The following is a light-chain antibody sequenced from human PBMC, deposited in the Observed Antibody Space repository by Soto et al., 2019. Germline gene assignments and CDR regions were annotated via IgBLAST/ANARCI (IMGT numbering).Light chain of an antibody. CDR2: GAS. CDR1: QSVSSSY. Sequence: EIVLTQSPGTLSLSPGERATLSCRASQSVSSSYLAWYQQKPGQAPRLLIYGASTRAAGIPARFSGSGSGTEFTLIISSLQSEDSATYYCLQDINYPWTFGQGTKVDIK. J-gene: IGKJ1*01. CDR3: LQDINYPWT. V-gene: IGKV3D-7*01.